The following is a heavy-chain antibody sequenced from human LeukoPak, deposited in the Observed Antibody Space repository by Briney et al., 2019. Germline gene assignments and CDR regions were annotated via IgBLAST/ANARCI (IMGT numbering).Heavy chain of an antibody. D-gene: IGHD4-17*01. J-gene: IGHJ6*02. CDR2: IIPIFGIA. Sequence: GASVKVSCKASGGTFSSYAISCVRQAPGQGLECMGRIIPIFGIANYAQKFQGRVTITADKSTSTAYMEMSSLRSEDTAVYYCARETVTTDYYYGMDVWGQGTTVTVSS. CDR1: GGTFSSYA. CDR3: ARETVTTDYYYGMDV. V-gene: IGHV1-69*04.